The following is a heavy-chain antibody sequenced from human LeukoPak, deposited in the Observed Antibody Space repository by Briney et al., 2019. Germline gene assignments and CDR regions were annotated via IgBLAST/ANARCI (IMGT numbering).Heavy chain of an antibody. CDR2: IYYSGST. V-gene: IGHV4-39*01. Sequence: SETLSLTCTVSGGSISSSSYYWGWIRQPPGKGLEWIGSIYYSGSTYYNPSLKSRVTISVDTSKNQFSLKLRSVTAADTAVCYCARRGSSSSPLNYFDYWGQGTLVTVSS. CDR3: ARRGSSSSPLNYFDY. CDR1: GGSISSSSYY. J-gene: IGHJ4*02. D-gene: IGHD6-6*01.